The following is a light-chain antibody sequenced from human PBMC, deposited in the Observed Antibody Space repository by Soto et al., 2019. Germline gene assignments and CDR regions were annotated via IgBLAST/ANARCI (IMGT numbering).Light chain of an antibody. CDR2: EGS. CDR3: CSCAGSSTVV. J-gene: IGLJ2*01. Sequence: QSALTQPASVSGSPGQSITISCTGTSSDVGSYNLVSWYQQHPGKAPKLMTYEGSKRPSGVSNRFSGSKSGNTASLTISGLQAEDEADYYCCSCAGSSTVVFGGGTKVTVL. CDR1: SSDVGSYNL. V-gene: IGLV2-23*03.